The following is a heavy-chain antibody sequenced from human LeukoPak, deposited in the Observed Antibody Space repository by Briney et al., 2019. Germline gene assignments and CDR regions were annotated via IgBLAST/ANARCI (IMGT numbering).Heavy chain of an antibody. D-gene: IGHD6-6*01. CDR3: ASTPLAARPDYYYYYMDV. CDR1: GGSISSYY. J-gene: IGHJ6*03. Sequence: PSETLSLTCTVSGGSISSYYWSWIRQPAGKGLEWIGRIYTSGSTNYNPSLKSRVTMSVDTSKNQFSLKLSSVTAADTAVYYCASTPLAARPDYYYYYMDVWGKGTTVTVSS. V-gene: IGHV4-4*07. CDR2: IYTSGST.